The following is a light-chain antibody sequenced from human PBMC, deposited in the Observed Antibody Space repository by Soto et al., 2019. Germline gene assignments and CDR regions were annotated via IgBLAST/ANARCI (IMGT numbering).Light chain of an antibody. CDR2: GAS. J-gene: IGKJ1*01. Sequence: EIVMTQSPATLSVSPGERATLSCRASQSVSSNLAWYQQKPGQAPRLLIYGASTRATGIPARFSGSGSGTEFTLTISSLQAEDFAVYYCQQYNNWPQTFCQGTKVESK. V-gene: IGKV3-15*01. CDR3: QQYNNWPQT. CDR1: QSVSSN.